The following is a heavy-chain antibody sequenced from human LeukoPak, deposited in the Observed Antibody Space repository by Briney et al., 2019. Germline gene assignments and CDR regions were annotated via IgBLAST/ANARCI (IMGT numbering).Heavy chain of an antibody. V-gene: IGHV3-21*01. CDR3: ARVRYCSSTSCRSDY. CDR2: ISSSSSYI. Sequence: GGSLRLSCAASGFTFSSYSMNWVRQAPGKGLEWVSSISSSSSYIYYADSVKGRFTISRDNAKNSLYLQMNSLRAEDTAVYYCARVRYCSSTSCRSDYWGQGTLVTVSS. D-gene: IGHD2-2*01. CDR1: GFTFSSYS. J-gene: IGHJ4*02.